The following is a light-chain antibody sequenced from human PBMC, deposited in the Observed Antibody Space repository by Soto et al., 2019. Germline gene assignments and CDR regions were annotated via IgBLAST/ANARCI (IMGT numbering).Light chain of an antibody. CDR3: HHYNSYSEA. CDR1: QTISSW. V-gene: IGKV1-5*03. Sequence: DIQMTQSPSTLSGSVGDRVTITCRASQTISSWLAWYQQKPGKAPKLLIYKASTLQSGVPSRFSGSGSGTEFTLTISSLQPDDFATYYCHHYNSYSEAFGQGTKVDIK. CDR2: KAS. J-gene: IGKJ1*01.